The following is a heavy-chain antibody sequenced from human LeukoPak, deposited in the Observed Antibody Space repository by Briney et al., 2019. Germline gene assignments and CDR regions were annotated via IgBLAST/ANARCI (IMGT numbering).Heavy chain of an antibody. Sequence: PSETLSLTCTVSGGSISSYYWSWIRQPPGKGLEWIGYIYYSGSTNYNPSLKSRVTISVDTSKNQFSLKLSSVTAADTAVYYCARGGSRIQLDYWGQGTLVTVSS. D-gene: IGHD5-18*01. CDR1: GGSISSYY. CDR3: ARGGSRIQLDY. V-gene: IGHV4-59*01. CDR2: IYYSGST. J-gene: IGHJ4*02.